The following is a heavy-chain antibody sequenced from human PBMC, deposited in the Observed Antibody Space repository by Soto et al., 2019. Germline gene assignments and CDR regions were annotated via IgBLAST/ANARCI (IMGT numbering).Heavy chain of an antibody. CDR2: ISYDGSNK. CDR3: AKDLHGDYPYYYGMDV. V-gene: IGHV3-30*18. Sequence: GGSLRLSCAASGFTFSSYGMHWVRQAPGKGLEWVAVISYDGSNKYYADSVKGRFTISRDNSKNTLYLQMNSLRAEDTAVYYCAKDLHGDYPYYYGMDVWGQGTTVTVSS. J-gene: IGHJ6*02. D-gene: IGHD4-17*01. CDR1: GFTFSSYG.